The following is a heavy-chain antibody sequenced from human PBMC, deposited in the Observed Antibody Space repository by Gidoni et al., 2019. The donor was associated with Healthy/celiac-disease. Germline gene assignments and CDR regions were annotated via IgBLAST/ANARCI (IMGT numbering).Heavy chain of an antibody. D-gene: IGHD6-13*01. V-gene: IGHV3-23*04. CDR1: GFTFSSYA. J-gene: IGHJ3*02. CDR3: AKGYSSSWYLGDAFDI. Sequence: EVQLVESGGGLVQPGGSLRLSCAASGFTFSSYAMSWVRQAPGKGLEWVSAISGSGGSTYYADSVKGRFTISRDNSKNTLYLQMNSLRAEDTAVYYCAKGYSSSWYLGDAFDIWGQGTMVTVSS. CDR2: ISGSGGST.